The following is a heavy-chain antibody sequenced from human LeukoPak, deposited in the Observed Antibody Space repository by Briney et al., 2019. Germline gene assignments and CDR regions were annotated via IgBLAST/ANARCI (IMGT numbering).Heavy chain of an antibody. V-gene: IGHV4-4*08. CDR2: TYTGGST. CDR3: ASPEEGRGDLSH. J-gene: IGHJ4*02. Sequence: SETLSLTCTVSGDSISRYYWSWIRQPPGKNPEWIGYTYTGGSTNYNPSLRSRVTISVDTSKNQFSLKLTSVTAADTAVYYCASPEEGRGDLSHWGGGTLVTVSS. D-gene: IGHD3-3*01. CDR1: GDSISRYY.